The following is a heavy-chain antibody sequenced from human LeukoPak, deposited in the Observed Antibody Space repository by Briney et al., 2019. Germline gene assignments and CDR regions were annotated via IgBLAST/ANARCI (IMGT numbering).Heavy chain of an antibody. D-gene: IGHD1-1*01. J-gene: IGHJ3*02. CDR3: ARQRLEWGCDPFDI. CDR1: GGSITSGNYY. CDR2: VHYSGGT. V-gene: IGHV4-39*01. Sequence: SETLSLTCTVSGGSITSGNYYWGWIRQPPGKGLEWIGSVHYSGGTYYNPSLKSRVTISVDTSKNQFSLKLSSVAAADTALYYCARQRLEWGCDPFDIWGQGTMVTVSS.